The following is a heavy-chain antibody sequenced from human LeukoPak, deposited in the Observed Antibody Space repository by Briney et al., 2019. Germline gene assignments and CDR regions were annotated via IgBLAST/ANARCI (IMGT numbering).Heavy chain of an antibody. Sequence: SETLSLTCTVSGGSISSSSYYWGWIRQPSGKGLEWIGSIYYSGSTYYNPSLKSRVTISVDTSKNQFSLKLSSVTAADTAVYYCARQVGYSSGWYFFDYWGQGTLVTVSS. CDR2: IYYSGST. J-gene: IGHJ4*02. CDR1: GGSISSSSYY. V-gene: IGHV4-39*01. D-gene: IGHD6-19*01. CDR3: ARQVGYSSGWYFFDY.